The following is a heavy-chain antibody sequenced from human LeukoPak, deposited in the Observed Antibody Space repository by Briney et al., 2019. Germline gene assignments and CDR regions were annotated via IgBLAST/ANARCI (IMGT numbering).Heavy chain of an antibody. CDR2: ISYDGSNK. J-gene: IGHJ3*02. D-gene: IGHD7-27*01. CDR1: GFTFSSYA. CDR3: ARPNRARNDAFDI. V-gene: IGHV3-30-3*01. Sequence: PGGSLRLSCAASGFTFSSYAMHWVRQAPGKGLEWVAVISYDGSNKYYADSVKGRFTISRDNSKNTLYLQMNSLRAEDTAVYYCARPNRARNDAFDIWGQGTMVTVSS.